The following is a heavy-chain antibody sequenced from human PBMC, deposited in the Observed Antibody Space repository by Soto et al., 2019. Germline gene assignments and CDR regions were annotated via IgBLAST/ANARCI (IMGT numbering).Heavy chain of an antibody. CDR1: GFTFSSYW. V-gene: IGHV3-7*03. CDR2: IKQDGSEK. Sequence: LRLSCAASGFTFSSYWMSWVRQAPGKGLEWVANIKQDGSEKYYVDSVKGRFTISRDNAKNSLYLQMNSLRAEDTAVYYCARDGLWFGDRYGYWGQGTLVTVSS. CDR3: ARDGLWFGDRYGY. J-gene: IGHJ4*02. D-gene: IGHD3-10*01.